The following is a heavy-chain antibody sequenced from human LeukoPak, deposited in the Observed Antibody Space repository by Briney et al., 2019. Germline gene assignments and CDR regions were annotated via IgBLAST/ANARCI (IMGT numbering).Heavy chain of an antibody. J-gene: IGHJ4*02. V-gene: IGHV3-30-3*01. CDR2: ISYEGSNK. Sequence: PGGSLRLSCAASGFTFSSYTMHWVRQAPGKGLEWVAVISYEGSNKYYADSVKGRFTISRDNSKNTLYLQMNSMRAEDTAVYYCARVIRGGYDSGPFDYWGQGTLVTVSS. CDR3: ARVIRGGYDSGPFDY. D-gene: IGHD5-12*01. CDR1: GFTFSSYT.